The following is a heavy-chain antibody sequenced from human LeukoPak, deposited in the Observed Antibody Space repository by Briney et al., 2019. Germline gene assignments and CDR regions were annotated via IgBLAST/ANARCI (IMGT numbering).Heavy chain of an antibody. Sequence: GGSLRLSCAASGFTFSSYAMSWVRQAPGKGLERVSAISGSGGSTYYADSVKGRFTISRDNSKNTLYLQMNSLRAEDTAVYYCAKFLPTHIVVANYYFDYWGQGTLVTVSS. D-gene: IGHD2-21*01. CDR3: AKFLPTHIVVANYYFDY. CDR1: GFTFSSYA. CDR2: ISGSGGST. J-gene: IGHJ4*02. V-gene: IGHV3-23*01.